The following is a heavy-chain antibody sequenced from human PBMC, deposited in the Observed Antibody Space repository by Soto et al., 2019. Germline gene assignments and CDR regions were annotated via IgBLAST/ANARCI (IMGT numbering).Heavy chain of an antibody. Sequence: PGGSLRLSCAASGFMFSTYGLHWVRQAPGKGLKWVAATSLDGSITYYTDSVKGRFTISRDNSKNTLYLQMNSLRAEDTAVYYCAKPRGMYSSGWYGGFDSWGQGTLVTVSS. CDR3: AKPRGMYSSGWYGGFDS. CDR2: TSLDGSIT. CDR1: GFMFSTYG. V-gene: IGHV3-30*18. J-gene: IGHJ4*02. D-gene: IGHD6-19*01.